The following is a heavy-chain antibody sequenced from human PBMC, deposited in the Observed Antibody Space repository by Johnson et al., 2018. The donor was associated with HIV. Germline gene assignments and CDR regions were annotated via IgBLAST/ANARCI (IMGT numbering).Heavy chain of an antibody. D-gene: IGHD3-22*01. CDR2: ISYDGTEK. Sequence: QVQLVESGGGVVQPGRSLKLSCAASGFTFSSYAMHWVRQAPGKGLDWVAVISYDGTEKYYVDSVKGRFTISRDNVKHSLYLQMNSLRAEDTAVYYCARQLGYYYDSSGYYAEPDDAFDIWGQGTMVTVSS. J-gene: IGHJ3*02. V-gene: IGHV3-30*04. CDR1: GFTFSSYA. CDR3: ARQLGYYYDSSGYYAEPDDAFDI.